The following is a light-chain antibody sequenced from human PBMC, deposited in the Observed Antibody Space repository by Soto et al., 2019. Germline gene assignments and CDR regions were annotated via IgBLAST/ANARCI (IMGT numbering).Light chain of an antibody. CDR3: QYYGT. CDR2: EAS. CDR1: QSINVW. J-gene: IGKJ2*01. Sequence: DIQVTQSPSTLSASVGDRVTVTCQASQSINVWLAWYQQKPGKAPKLLIREASSLHTGVPSRFSGSGSGTEFTLTINSLQPDDFATYYCQYYGTFGQGTKLEIK. V-gene: IGKV1-5*03.